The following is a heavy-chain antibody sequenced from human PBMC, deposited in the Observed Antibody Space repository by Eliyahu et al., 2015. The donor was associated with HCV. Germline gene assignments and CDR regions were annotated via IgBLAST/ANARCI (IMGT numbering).Heavy chain of an antibody. Sequence: QVQLVESGGGLVKPGGSLRLSCAASGXTFXXYYISWXRQXPGKGLEWVXYISSSGSTIYYADSVKXRFTISRDNAKNSLYLQMNSLRAEDTAVYYCARGDWGGEYLDYWGQGTLVTVSS. V-gene: IGHV3-11*01. J-gene: IGHJ4*02. CDR2: ISSSGSTI. CDR3: ARGDWGGEYLDY. CDR1: GXTFXXYY. D-gene: IGHD7-27*01.